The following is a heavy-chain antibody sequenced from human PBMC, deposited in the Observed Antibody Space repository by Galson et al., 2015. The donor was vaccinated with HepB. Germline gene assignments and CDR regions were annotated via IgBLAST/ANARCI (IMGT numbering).Heavy chain of an antibody. CDR2: ISYDGSNK. CDR3: ARDSRSRGFPDY. V-gene: IGHV3-30-3*01. CDR1: GFTFSSYA. Sequence: SLRLSCAASGFTFSSYAMHWVRQAPGKGLEWVAVISYDGSNKYYADSVKGRFTISRDNSKNTLYLQMNSLRAEDTAVYYCARDSRSRGFPDYWGQGTLVTVSS. D-gene: IGHD3-22*01. J-gene: IGHJ4*02.